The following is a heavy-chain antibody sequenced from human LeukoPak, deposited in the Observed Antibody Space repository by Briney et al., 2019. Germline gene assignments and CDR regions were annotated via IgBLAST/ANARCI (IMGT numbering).Heavy chain of an antibody. V-gene: IGHV3-23*01. D-gene: IGHD3-22*01. CDR2: INRSGGST. J-gene: IGHJ4*02. CDR1: GFSLSSFA. CDR3: ASDTYYSDSSGYHHFDY. Sequence: PGGSLRLSCAASGFSLSSFAMTWVRQAPGKGLEWVSTINRSGGSTYYADSVKGRFTISRDNSRNTLYLQVNSLRAEDTALYYCASDTYYSDSSGYHHFDYWGQGTLVTVSS.